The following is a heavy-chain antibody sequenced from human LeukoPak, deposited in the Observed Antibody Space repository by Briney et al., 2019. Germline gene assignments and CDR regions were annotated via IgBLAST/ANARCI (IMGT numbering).Heavy chain of an antibody. CDR2: ITGSGDDT. V-gene: IGHV3-23*01. J-gene: IGHJ4*02. CDR1: GFSFSSYA. D-gene: IGHD3-22*01. CDR3: ARGLTYYYDSSGYYLVDY. Sequence: PGGSLRLSCAASGFSFSSYAMSWVRQTPEKGLEWVSAITGSGDDTFHADSVKGRFTISRDNSRNTLYLQMNSLRAEDTAVYYCARGLTYYYDSSGYYLVDYWGQGTLVTVSS.